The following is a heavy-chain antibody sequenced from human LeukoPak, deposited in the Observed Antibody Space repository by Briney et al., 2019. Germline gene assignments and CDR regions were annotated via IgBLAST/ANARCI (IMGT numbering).Heavy chain of an antibody. D-gene: IGHD3-10*01. CDR3: AKVLRGYYGSGVTFDY. V-gene: IGHV3-23*01. Sequence: GGSLRLSCAASGFTFSSYGMSWVRQAPGKGLEWVSAISGSGGSTYYADSVKGRFTISRDNSKNTLYLQMNSLGAEDTAVYYCAKVLRGYYGSGVTFDYWGQGTLVTVSS. J-gene: IGHJ4*02. CDR2: ISGSGGST. CDR1: GFTFSSYG.